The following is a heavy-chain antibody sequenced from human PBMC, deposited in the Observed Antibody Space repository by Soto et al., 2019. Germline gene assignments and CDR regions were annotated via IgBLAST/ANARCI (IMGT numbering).Heavy chain of an antibody. CDR1: GYSFTSHY. V-gene: IGHV1-46*03. CDR3: ARDQSWVDLLWYFDP. D-gene: IGHD6-13*01. Sequence: QVQLVQSGPEVKKPGASVKLSCKAIGYSFTSHYMHWVRQAPGQGLEWMGTIYPGGTNTAYAQKFQGRVTMTKDTSTTTVYMELNSLTSEDTAVYYCARDQSWVDLLWYFDPWGQGTLVTVSS. CDR2: IYPGGTNT. J-gene: IGHJ5*02.